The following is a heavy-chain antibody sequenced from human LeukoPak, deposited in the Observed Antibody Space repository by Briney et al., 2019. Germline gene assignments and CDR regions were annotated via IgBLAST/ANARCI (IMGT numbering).Heavy chain of an antibody. CDR2: ISWNSGSI. CDR1: GFTFDDYA. D-gene: IGHD1-26*01. J-gene: IGHJ3*02. V-gene: IGHV3-9*03. CDR3: AKDINRWELPAYAFDI. Sequence: PGGSLRLSCAASGFTFDDYAMHWVRQAPGKGLEWVSGISWNSGSIGYADSVKGRFTISRDNAKNSLYLQMNSLRAEDMALYYCAKDINRWELPAYAFDIWGQGTMVTVSS.